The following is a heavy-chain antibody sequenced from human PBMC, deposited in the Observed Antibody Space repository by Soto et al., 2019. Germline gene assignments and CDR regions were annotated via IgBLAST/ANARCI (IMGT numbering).Heavy chain of an antibody. CDR2: IDPSDSHT. J-gene: IGHJ3*02. Sequence: EVQLVPSGAEVKKPGESLRISCKGSGYSFPSYWISWVRQMPGKGLEWKERIDPSDSHTNYSPSFQGDVTILADKSIYTAYLQWSSLKASDTAMYYCAREGASNAFHIWGQGTMVTVSS. CDR3: AREGASNAFHI. V-gene: IGHV5-10-1*01. CDR1: GYSFPSYW.